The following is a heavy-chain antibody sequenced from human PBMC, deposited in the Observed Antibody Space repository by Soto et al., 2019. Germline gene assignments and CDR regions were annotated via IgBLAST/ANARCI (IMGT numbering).Heavy chain of an antibody. D-gene: IGHD6-25*01. CDR1: GGSISSGDYY. Sequence: QVQLQESGPGLVKPSQTLSLTCTVSGGSISSGDYYWSWIRQPPGKGLEWIGYIYYSGSTYYNPSLKSXXTXSXXTSKNQFSLKLSSVPAADTAVYYCARADAGRLFDYWGQGTLVTVSS. CDR3: ARADAGRLFDY. V-gene: IGHV4-30-4*01. J-gene: IGHJ4*02. CDR2: IYYSGST.